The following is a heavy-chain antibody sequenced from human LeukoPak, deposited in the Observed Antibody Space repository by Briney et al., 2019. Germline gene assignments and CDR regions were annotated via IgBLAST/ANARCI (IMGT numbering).Heavy chain of an antibody. CDR1: GFTFSSYS. CDR2: ISYDGSNK. CDR3: ARVLRQWLVVDGFDY. V-gene: IGHV3-30-3*01. Sequence: PGGSLRLSCAASGFTFSSYSMHWVRQAPGKGLEWVAGISYDGSNKYYADSVKGRFTISRDNSNNTLYLQMISLRAKDTAVYYCARVLRQWLVVDGFDYWGQGTLVTVSS. J-gene: IGHJ4*02. D-gene: IGHD6-19*01.